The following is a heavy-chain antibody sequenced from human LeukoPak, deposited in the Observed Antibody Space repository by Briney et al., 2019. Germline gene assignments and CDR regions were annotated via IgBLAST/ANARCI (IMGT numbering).Heavy chain of an antibody. CDR3: ARAVWFGELSADC. J-gene: IGHJ4*02. CDR1: GYTFTGYY. D-gene: IGHD3-10*01. Sequence: GASVKVSCKASGYTFTGYYMHWVRQAPGQGLEWMGWINPNSGGTNYAQKFQGRVTMTRDTSISTAYMELSRLRSDDTAVYFCARAVWFGELSADCWGQGTLVTVSS. V-gene: IGHV1-2*02. CDR2: INPNSGGT.